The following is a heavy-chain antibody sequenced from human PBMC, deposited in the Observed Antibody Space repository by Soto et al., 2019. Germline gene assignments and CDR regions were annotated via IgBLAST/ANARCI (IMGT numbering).Heavy chain of an antibody. CDR2: ISNDGSNY. Sequence: GGFPRLSRAASGFSFNSYAMHSFLQAPGKWLEWVAVISNDGSNYYYADSVSGRFTISRDNTKNTLFLQMSSLIGEDSGVYYCARGTTLAIFDYGMDVWGQGT. J-gene: IGHJ6*02. CDR3: ARGTTLAIFDYGMDV. CDR1: GFSFNSYA. V-gene: IGHV3-30-3*01. D-gene: IGHD3-3*01.